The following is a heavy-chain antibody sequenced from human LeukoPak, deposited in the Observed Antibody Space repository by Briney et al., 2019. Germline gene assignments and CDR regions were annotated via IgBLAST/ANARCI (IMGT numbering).Heavy chain of an antibody. CDR1: GFTFSSYS. Sequence: GGSLRLSCAASGFTFSSYSMNWVRQAPGKGLEWVSYISSSSSTIYYADSVKGRFTISRDNSKNTLFLQMNSLRAEDTAVFYCARALDRYYFGSGSYPVDYWGQGTLVTVSS. CDR3: ARALDRYYFGSGSYPVDY. CDR2: ISSSSSTI. V-gene: IGHV3-48*01. D-gene: IGHD3-10*01. J-gene: IGHJ4*02.